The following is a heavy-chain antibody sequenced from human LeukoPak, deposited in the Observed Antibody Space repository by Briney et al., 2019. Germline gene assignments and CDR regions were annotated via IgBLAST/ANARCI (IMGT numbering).Heavy chain of an antibody. D-gene: IGHD6-19*01. CDR3: VRDNLENQWLERSY. V-gene: IGHV3-48*03. CDR2: ISASETSI. J-gene: IGHJ4*02. Sequence: GGSLRLSCAASGFTFSLYNMNWVRQAPGKGLEWVSQISASETSIKYADSVRGRFTISRDNVKNSVYLQMNSLRAEDTAIYYCVRDNLENQWLERSYWGQGTLVTVSS. CDR1: GFTFSLYN.